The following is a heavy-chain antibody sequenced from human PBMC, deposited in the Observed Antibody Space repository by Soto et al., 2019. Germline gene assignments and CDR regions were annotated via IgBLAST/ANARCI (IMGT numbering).Heavy chain of an antibody. D-gene: IGHD3-10*01. J-gene: IGHJ6*02. V-gene: IGHV5-51*01. CDR1: GYSFTSYW. CDR3: GRVTMVRGVTLALYYYYGMDI. Sequence: GESLKIYCKGSGYSFTSYWIGWVRQMPGKGLEWMGIIYPGDSDTRYSPSFQGQVTISADKSISTAYLQWSSLKASDTAMYYCGRVTMVRGVTLALYYYYGMDIWGQGTTVTVSS. CDR2: IYPGDSDT.